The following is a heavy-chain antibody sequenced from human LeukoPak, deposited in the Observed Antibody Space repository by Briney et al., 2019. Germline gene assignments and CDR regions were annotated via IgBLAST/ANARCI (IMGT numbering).Heavy chain of an antibody. CDR3: ARTSSLTPTPSFDY. Sequence: PGGSLRLSCAVSGFTFNSDAMKWVRQAPGKGLEWVSSISSSGSYVYYPDSLKGRFTISRDSAKNSLFLQMNSLRAEDTAVYYCARTSSLTPTPSFDYWVQGTLVTVSS. D-gene: IGHD2-15*01. CDR1: GFTFNSDA. CDR2: ISSSGSYV. J-gene: IGHJ4*02. V-gene: IGHV3-21*01.